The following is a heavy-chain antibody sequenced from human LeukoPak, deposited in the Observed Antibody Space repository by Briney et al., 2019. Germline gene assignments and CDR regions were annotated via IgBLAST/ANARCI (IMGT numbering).Heavy chain of an antibody. J-gene: IGHJ6*03. CDR1: GGSFSGYY. Sequence: SETLSLTCAVYGGSFSGYYWSWIRQPPGKGLEWIGEINHSGSTNYNPSLKSRVTISVDTSKNQFSLKLSSVTAADTAVYYCASVNDYGGNSGLGYYMDVWGKGTTVTVSS. CDR3: ASVNDYGGNSGLGYYMDV. CDR2: INHSGST. D-gene: IGHD4-23*01. V-gene: IGHV4-34*01.